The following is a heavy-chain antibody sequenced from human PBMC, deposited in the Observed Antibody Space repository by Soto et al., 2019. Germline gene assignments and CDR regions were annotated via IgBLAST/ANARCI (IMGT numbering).Heavy chain of an antibody. CDR2: IYHSGRT. Sequence: SETLSLTCTVSGGSIRVTDYFWGWIRQPPGKALEWIASIYHSGRTYYNPSLKSRVTMSIDTSNNQFALTLNSVSAADTAVYFCTRDSGWFDPWGQGSLLTLS. J-gene: IGHJ5*02. D-gene: IGHD7-27*01. CDR1: GGSIRVTDYF. V-gene: IGHV4-39*02. CDR3: TRDSGWFDP.